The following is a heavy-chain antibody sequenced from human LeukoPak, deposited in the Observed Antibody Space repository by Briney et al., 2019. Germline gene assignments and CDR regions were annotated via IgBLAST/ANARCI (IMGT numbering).Heavy chain of an antibody. CDR2: ISSSSSYT. V-gene: IGHV3-11*03. J-gene: IGHJ3*02. D-gene: IGHD1-1*01. Sequence: PGGSLRLSCAASGFTFSDYYMSWIRQAPGKGLEWVSYISSSSSYTNYADSVKGRFTISRDNAKNSLYLQMNSLRAEDTAVYYCARIQLERRALGAFDIWGQGTMVTVSS. CDR3: ARIQLERRALGAFDI. CDR1: GFTFSDYY.